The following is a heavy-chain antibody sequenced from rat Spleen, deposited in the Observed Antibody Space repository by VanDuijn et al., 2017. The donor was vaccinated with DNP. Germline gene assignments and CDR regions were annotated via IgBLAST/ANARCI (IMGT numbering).Heavy chain of an antibody. J-gene: IGHJ2*01. CDR2: IRYDGGTT. D-gene: IGHD4-3*01. CDR1: GFTLSEYY. CDR3: VRWNSGHFDY. Sequence: EVQLVESGGGLVQPGRSLKLSCAASGFTLSEYYMAWVRQTPRKGLEWVAYIRYDGGTTNYRDSVKGRFTISRDNAKNTLYLQMNGLRSEDMATYYCVRWNSGHFDYWGQGVMVTVSS. V-gene: IGHV5-22*01.